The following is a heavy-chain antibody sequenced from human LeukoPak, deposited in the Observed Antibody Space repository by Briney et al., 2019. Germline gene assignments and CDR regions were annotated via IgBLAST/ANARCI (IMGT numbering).Heavy chain of an antibody. CDR2: INHSGST. CDR3: ARGGLQWSPQVDTAARFDP. D-gene: IGHD5-18*01. CDR1: GGSISSGSYY. J-gene: IGHJ5*02. V-gene: IGHV4-39*07. Sequence: PSETLSLTCTVSGGSISSGSYYWSWIRQPPGKGLEWIGEINHSGSTNYNPSLKSRVTISVDTSKNRFSLKLSSVTAADTAVYYCARGGLQWSPQVDTAARFDPWGQGTLVTVSS.